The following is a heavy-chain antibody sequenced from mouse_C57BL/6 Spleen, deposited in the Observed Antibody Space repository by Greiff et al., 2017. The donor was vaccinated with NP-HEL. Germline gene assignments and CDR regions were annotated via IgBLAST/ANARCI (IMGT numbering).Heavy chain of an antibody. V-gene: IGHV1-39*01. CDR2: INPNYGTT. Sequence: EVKLLESGPELVKPGASVKISCKASGYSFTDYNMNWVKQSNGKSLEWIGVINPNYGTTSYNQKFKGKATLTVDQSSSTAYMQLNSLTSEDSAVYYCARGYGRDYYAMDYWGQGTSVTVSS. CDR1: GYSFTDYN. CDR3: ARGYGRDYYAMDY. J-gene: IGHJ4*01. D-gene: IGHD1-1*01.